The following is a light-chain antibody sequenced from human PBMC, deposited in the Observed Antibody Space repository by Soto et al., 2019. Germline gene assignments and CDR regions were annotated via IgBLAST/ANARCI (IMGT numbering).Light chain of an antibody. CDR2: GAS. V-gene: IGKV1-5*01. Sequence: DIQITQSPSTLSASVGGRVTITCRASQSISSWLAWYQQKPGKAPKLLIYGASSLESGAPSRFSGSGSGTEFTLTISSLPPDDFATYYCQQYNTYSLAFAGGTKVEI. J-gene: IGKJ4*01. CDR1: QSISSW. CDR3: QQYNTYSLA.